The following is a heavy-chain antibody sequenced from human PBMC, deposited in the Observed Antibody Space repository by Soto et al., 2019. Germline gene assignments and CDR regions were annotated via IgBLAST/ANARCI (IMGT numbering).Heavy chain of an antibody. CDR1: GDSVSSNSAA. V-gene: IGHV6-1*01. Sequence: QTLSLTCAISGDSVSSNSAAWNWIRQSPSRGLEWLGRTYYRSKWYNDYAVSVKSRITINPDTSKNQFSLQLNSVTPEDTAVYYCAREMEGCSSTSCPGHYYYYYGMDVWGQGTTVTV. CDR3: AREMEGCSSTSCPGHYYYYYGMDV. CDR2: TYYRSKWYN. J-gene: IGHJ6*02. D-gene: IGHD2-2*01.